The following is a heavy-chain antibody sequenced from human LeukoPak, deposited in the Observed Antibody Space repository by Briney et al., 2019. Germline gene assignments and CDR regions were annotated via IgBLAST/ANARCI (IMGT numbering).Heavy chain of an antibody. Sequence: SVKVSCKASGGTFSSYAISWVRQAPGQGLEWMGGIIPIFGTANYAQKFQGRVTITADESTSTAYMELSSLRSEDTAVYYCARSHYGSGSYYNGKIYYYMDVWGKGTTVTISS. J-gene: IGHJ6*03. CDR2: IIPIFGTA. CDR1: GGTFSSYA. V-gene: IGHV1-69*13. D-gene: IGHD3-10*01. CDR3: ARSHYGSGSYYNGKIYYYMDV.